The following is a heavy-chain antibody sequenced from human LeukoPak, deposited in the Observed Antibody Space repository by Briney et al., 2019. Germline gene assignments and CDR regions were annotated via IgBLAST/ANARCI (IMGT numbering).Heavy chain of an antibody. D-gene: IGHD3-3*01. V-gene: IGHV1-46*01. J-gene: IGHJ5*02. Sequence: AASVKVSCKASEYTFTSYYMHWVRQAPGQGLEWMGIINPSGGSTSYAQKFQGGVTMTRDTSTSTVYMELSSLRSEDTAVYYCARDQNFWSGYLSPWGQGTLVTVSS. CDR2: INPSGGST. CDR3: ARDQNFWSGYLSP. CDR1: EYTFTSYY.